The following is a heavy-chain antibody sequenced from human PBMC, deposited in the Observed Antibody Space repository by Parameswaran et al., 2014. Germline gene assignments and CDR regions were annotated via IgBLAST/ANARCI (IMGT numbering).Heavy chain of an antibody. CDR1: ISNA. Sequence: ISNARLGAQAPGQGLEWMGRIIPILGIANYAQKFQGRVTITADKSTSTAYMELSSLRSEDTAVYYCARAYYSCVGSTSCHPYYYYGMDVWGQGTTVTVSS. V-gene: IGHV1-69*04. CDR2: IIPILGIA. CDR3: ARAYYSCVGSTSCHPYYYYGMDV. J-gene: IGHJ6*02. D-gene: IGHD2-2*01.